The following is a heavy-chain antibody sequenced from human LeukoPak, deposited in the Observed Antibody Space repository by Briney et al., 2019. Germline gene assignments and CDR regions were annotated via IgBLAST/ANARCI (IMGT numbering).Heavy chain of an antibody. D-gene: IGHD3-22*01. CDR3: ARQGLAYYYDSSGYSDY. CDR1: GYSFTSYW. J-gene: IGHJ4*02. CDR2: IYPGDSDT. V-gene: IGHV5-51*01. Sequence: GESLKISCKGPGYSFTSYWIGWVRQMPGKGLEWMGIIYPGDSDTRYSPSFQGQVTISADKSISTAYLQWSSLKASDTAMYYCARQGLAYYYDSSGYSDYWGQGTLVTVSS.